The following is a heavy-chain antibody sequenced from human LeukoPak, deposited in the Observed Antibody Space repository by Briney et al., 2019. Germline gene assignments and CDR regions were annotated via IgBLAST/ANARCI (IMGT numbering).Heavy chain of an antibody. D-gene: IGHD3-16*01. Sequence: SETLSLTCTVSGGSISSYYWSWIRQPPGKGLEWIGEINHSGSTNYNPSLKSRVTISVDTSKNQFSLKLSSVTAADTAVYYCARVARGNDYWGQGTLVTVSS. CDR2: INHSGST. V-gene: IGHV4-34*01. J-gene: IGHJ4*02. CDR1: GGSISSYY. CDR3: ARVARGNDY.